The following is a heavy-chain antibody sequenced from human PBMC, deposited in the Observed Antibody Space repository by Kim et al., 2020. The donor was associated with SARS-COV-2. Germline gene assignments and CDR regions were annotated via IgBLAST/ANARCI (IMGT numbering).Heavy chain of an antibody. Sequence: SVKVSCKASGGTFSSYTISWVRQAPGQGLEWMGRIIPILGIANYAQKFQGRVTITADKSTSTAYMELSSLRSEDTAVYYCATSLGDSGYDDGVNWFDPWGQGTLVTVSS. D-gene: IGHD5-12*01. CDR3: ATSLGDSGYDDGVNWFDP. CDR1: GGTFSSYT. J-gene: IGHJ5*02. CDR2: IIPILGIA. V-gene: IGHV1-69*02.